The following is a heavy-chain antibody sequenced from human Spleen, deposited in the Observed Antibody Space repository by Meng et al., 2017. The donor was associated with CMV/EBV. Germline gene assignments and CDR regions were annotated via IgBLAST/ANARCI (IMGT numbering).Heavy chain of an antibody. Sequence: GGSLRLSCAASAFTFDDYAMHWVRQAPGKGLEWVSLISWDGGSAYYADSVKGRFTISRDNSKNSLYLQMNSLRAEDTALYYCAKEYSNGWYYFDYWGQGTLVTVSS. CDR1: AFTFDDYA. J-gene: IGHJ4*02. CDR3: AKEYSNGWYYFDY. CDR2: ISWDGGSA. D-gene: IGHD6-13*01. V-gene: IGHV3-43D*03.